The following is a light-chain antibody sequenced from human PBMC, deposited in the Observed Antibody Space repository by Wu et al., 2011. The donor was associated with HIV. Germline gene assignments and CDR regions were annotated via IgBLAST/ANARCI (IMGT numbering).Light chain of an antibody. Sequence: EIVLTQSPGTLSLSPGERATLSCRASQSVSSNYLAWYQQKPGQAPRLLIYGASTRATGVPARFSGRGSGTDFTLTISSLEPEDFAVYYCQQRRNWPRSFGQGTKLEIK. V-gene: IGKV3D-20*02. J-gene: IGKJ2*03. CDR1: QSVSSNY. CDR3: QQRRNWPRS. CDR2: GAS.